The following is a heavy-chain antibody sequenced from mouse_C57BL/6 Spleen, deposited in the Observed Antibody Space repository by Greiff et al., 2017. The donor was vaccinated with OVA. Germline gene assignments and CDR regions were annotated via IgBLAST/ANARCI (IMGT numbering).Heavy chain of an antibody. CDR1: GYTFTSYW. CDR2: IYPGSGST. D-gene: IGHD2-3*01. Sequence: QVQLQQPGAELVKPGASVKMSCKASGYTFTSYWITWVKQRPGQGLEWIGDIYPGSGSTNYNEKFKSKATLTVDTSSSTAYMQLSSLTSEDSAVYYCASGVSYDPYSAFDYWGQGTSVTVSA. CDR3: ASGVSYDPYSAFDY. J-gene: IGHJ4*01. V-gene: IGHV1-55*01.